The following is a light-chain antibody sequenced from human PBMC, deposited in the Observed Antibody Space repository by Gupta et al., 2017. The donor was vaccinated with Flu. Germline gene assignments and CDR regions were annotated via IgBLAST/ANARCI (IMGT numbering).Light chain of an antibody. CDR2: DVS. J-gene: IGLJ1*01. V-gene: IGLV2-14*01. Sequence: QSALTQPASVSGSPGQSITISCTGPSSDVGRSDSVSWYQQHPGKAPKLLIDDVSNRPSGVSSRFSGSKSGNTASLTISGLQAEDETDYYCSSYTSISTFYVFGTGTKVTV. CDR3: SSYTSISTFYV. CDR1: SSDVGRSDS.